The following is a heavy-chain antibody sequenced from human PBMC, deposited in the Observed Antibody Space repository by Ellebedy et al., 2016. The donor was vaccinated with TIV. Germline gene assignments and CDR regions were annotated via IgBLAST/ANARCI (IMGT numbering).Heavy chain of an antibody. D-gene: IGHD3-22*01. Sequence: PGGSLRLSCAASGFTFSSYAMSWVRQAPGKGLEWVSGISGSGDSTYYADSVKGRFTISRDNSKNTLHLQMNSLRAEDTAVYYCTKDPGTYYDTSGYFSFDYWGQGSLVTVSS. J-gene: IGHJ4*02. V-gene: IGHV3-23*01. CDR2: ISGSGDST. CDR3: TKDPGTYYDTSGYFSFDY. CDR1: GFTFSSYA.